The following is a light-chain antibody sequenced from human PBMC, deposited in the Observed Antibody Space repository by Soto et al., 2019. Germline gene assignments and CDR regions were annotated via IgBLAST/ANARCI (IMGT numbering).Light chain of an antibody. J-gene: IGKJ1*01. CDR3: QQYNNWPQT. CDR1: QSVSSN. Sequence: EIVMTQSPATLSVSPGERATLSCRASQSVSSNLAWYQQKPGQAPRLLIYGASTRATGIPARFSGSGSGTEFTLTISSLQSEDFAVYYCQQYNNWPQTFGRGTKVEIK. CDR2: GAS. V-gene: IGKV3-15*01.